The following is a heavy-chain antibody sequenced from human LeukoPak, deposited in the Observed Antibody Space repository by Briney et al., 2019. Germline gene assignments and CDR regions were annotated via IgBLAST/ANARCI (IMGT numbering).Heavy chain of an antibody. J-gene: IGHJ4*02. CDR1: GYTFTSYG. Sequence: ASVKVSCKASGYTFTSYGISWVRQAPGQGLEWMGWVSAYADDTNYVQKFRGRVTMTTDTSTSTAYMELRSLRSDDTAVYYCARDPGAYSSSWYGVMGYWGQGTLVTVSS. D-gene: IGHD6-13*01. CDR3: ARDPGAYSSSWYGVMGY. CDR2: VSAYADDT. V-gene: IGHV1-18*01.